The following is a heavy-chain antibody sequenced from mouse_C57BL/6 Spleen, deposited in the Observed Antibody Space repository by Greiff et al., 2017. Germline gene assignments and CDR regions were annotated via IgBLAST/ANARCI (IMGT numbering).Heavy chain of an antibody. J-gene: IGHJ3*01. CDR3: ATAIYYGNPFAY. V-gene: IGHV1-59*01. CDR1: GYTFTSYW. D-gene: IGHD2-1*01. Sequence: QVQLQQPGAELVRPGTSVKLSCKASGYTFTSYWMHWVKQRPGQGLEWIGVIDPSDSYTNYNQKFKGQATLTVDTSSSTAYMQLSSLTSEDSAVXYWATAIYYGNPFAYWGKGTLVTVSA. CDR2: IDPSDSYT.